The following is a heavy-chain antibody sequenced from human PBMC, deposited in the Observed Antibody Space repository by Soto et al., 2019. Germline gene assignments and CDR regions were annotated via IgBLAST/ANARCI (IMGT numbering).Heavy chain of an antibody. CDR1: GFTFSTYA. J-gene: IGHJ6*03. D-gene: IGHD6-13*01. Sequence: GGSLRLSCAASGFTFSTYAVSWVRQAPGKGLEWVSTISGSGGSTYYADSVKGRFTISRDNSKNTLYLQMNSLRAEDTAVYYCAKDVAAARYYYMDVWGKGTTVTVSS. V-gene: IGHV3-23*01. CDR3: AKDVAAARYYYMDV. CDR2: ISGSGGST.